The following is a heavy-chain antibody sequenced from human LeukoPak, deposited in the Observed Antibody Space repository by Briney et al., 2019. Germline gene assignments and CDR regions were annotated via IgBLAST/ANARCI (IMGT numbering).Heavy chain of an antibody. CDR2: ISYDGSNK. D-gene: IGHD5-24*01. Sequence: GGSLRLSCAASGFTFSSYAMHWVRQAPGKGLEWVAVISYDGSNKYYADSVKGRFTISRDNSKNTLYLQMNSLRAEDTAVYYCAREGPGDGYNDYWGQGTLVTVSS. J-gene: IGHJ4*02. CDR1: GFTFSSYA. V-gene: IGHV3-30*04. CDR3: AREGPGDGYNDY.